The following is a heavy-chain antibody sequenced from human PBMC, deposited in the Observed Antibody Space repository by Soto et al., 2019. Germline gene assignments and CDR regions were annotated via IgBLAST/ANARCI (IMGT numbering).Heavy chain of an antibody. J-gene: IGHJ5*02. CDR1: GGTFSSYA. CDR2: IIPIFGTA. V-gene: IGHV1-69*01. D-gene: IGHD6-13*01. CDR3: ARDRPSGRDIAAPFDP. Sequence: QVQLVQSGAEVKKPGSSVKVSCKASGGTFSSYAISWVRQAPGQGLEWTGGIIPIFGTANYAQKFQGRVTITADESTSTAYMELSSLRSEDTAVYYCARDRPSGRDIAAPFDPWGQGTLVTVSS.